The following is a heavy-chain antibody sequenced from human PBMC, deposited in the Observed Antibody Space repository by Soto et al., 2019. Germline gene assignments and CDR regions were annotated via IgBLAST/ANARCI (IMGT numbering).Heavy chain of an antibody. V-gene: IGHV1-69*13. Sequence: SVKVSCKASGGTFSSYAISWVRQAPGQGLEWMGGIITIYGTANYAQKFQGRVTITADESTSTAYMELSSLRSEDTAVYYCARDCGGSCYHNWFDPWGQGTLVTVSS. CDR1: GGTFSSYA. CDR3: ARDCGGSCYHNWFDP. J-gene: IGHJ5*02. D-gene: IGHD2-15*01. CDR2: IITIYGTA.